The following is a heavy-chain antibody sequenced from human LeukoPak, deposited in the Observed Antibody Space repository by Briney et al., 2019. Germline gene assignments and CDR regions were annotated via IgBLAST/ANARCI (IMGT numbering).Heavy chain of an antibody. CDR2: ISRSSTYI. CDR1: GFTFSSYS. CDR3: ARDETTVTALAYYYYMDV. D-gene: IGHD4-17*01. Sequence: GGSLRLSCAASGFTFSSYSMNWVRQAPGKGLEWVSSISRSSTYIYYADSVKGRFTISRDNAKNSLYLQMNSLRAEDTAVYYCARDETTVTALAYYYYMDVWGKGTTVTVSS. J-gene: IGHJ6*03. V-gene: IGHV3-21*01.